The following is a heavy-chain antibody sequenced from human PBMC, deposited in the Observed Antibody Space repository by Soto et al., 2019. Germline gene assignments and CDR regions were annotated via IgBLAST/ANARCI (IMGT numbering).Heavy chain of an antibody. Sequence: SETLSLTCTVSGGSIGSSSYYWGWIRQSPGKGLEWIGNIYYSGNTFYNPSLQSRVAISVDTSKNQFYLHLSSVTAADTAIFYCASIAAPGTTHFDFWGQGTLVTVSS. CDR1: GGSIGSSSYY. J-gene: IGHJ4*02. V-gene: IGHV4-39*01. D-gene: IGHD6-13*01. CDR3: ASIAAPGTTHFDF. CDR2: IYYSGNT.